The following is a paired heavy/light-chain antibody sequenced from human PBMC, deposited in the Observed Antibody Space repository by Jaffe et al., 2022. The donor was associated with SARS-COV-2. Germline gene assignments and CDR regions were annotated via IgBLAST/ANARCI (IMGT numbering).Light chain of an antibody. CDR2: EGS. CDR1: SSDVGSYNL. V-gene: IGLV2-23*01. CDR3: CSYAGSSTPVV. J-gene: IGLJ2*01. Sequence: QSALTQPASVSGSPGQSITISCTGTSSDVGSYNLVSWYQQHPGKAPKLMIYEGSKRPSGVSNRFSGSKSGNTASLTISGLQAEDEADYYCCSYAGSSTPVVFGGGTKLTVL.
Heavy chain of an antibody. J-gene: IGHJ4*02. CDR2: IKSKTDGGTT. Sequence: EVQLVESGGGLVKPGGSLRLSCAASGFTFSNAWMSWVRQAPGKGLEWVGRIKSKTDGGTTDYAAPVKGRFTISRDDSKNTLYLQMNSLKTEDTAVYYCTTGYGEGTYYDFWSGYYHTSFDYWGQGTLVTVSS. V-gene: IGHV3-15*01. D-gene: IGHD3-3*01. CDR3: TTGYGEGTYYDFWSGYYHTSFDY. CDR1: GFTFSNAW.